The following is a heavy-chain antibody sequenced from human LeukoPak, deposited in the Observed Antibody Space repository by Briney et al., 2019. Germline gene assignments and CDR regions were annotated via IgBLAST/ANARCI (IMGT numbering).Heavy chain of an antibody. Sequence: GASAKVSCKASGYTFTSYDINWVRQATGQGLEWMGWMNPNSGNTGYAQKFQGRVTITRNTSISTAYMELRSLRSDDTAVYFCAREPGVGAVDYWGQGTLVTVSS. D-gene: IGHD1-26*01. V-gene: IGHV1-8*03. CDR3: AREPGVGAVDY. CDR2: MNPNSGNT. CDR1: GYTFTSYD. J-gene: IGHJ4*02.